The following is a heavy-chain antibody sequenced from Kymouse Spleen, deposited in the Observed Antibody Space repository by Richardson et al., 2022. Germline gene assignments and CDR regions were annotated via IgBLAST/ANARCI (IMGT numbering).Heavy chain of an antibody. D-gene: IGHD6-6*01. V-gene: IGHV1-69*05. Sequence: QVQLVQSGAEVKKPGSSVKVSCKASGGTFSSYAISWVRQAPGQGLEWMGGIIPIFGTANYAQKFQGRVTITTDESTSTAYMELSSLRSEDTAVYYCARQIAARYYYYYYGMDVWGQGTTVTVSS. CDR1: GGTFSSYA. CDR3: ARQIAARYYYYYYGMDV. CDR2: IIPIFGTA. J-gene: IGHJ6*02.